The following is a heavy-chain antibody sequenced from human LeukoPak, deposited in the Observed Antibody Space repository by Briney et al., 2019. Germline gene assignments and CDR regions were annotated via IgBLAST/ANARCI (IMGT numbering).Heavy chain of an antibody. V-gene: IGHV1-69*01. J-gene: IGHJ5*02. CDR2: IIPIFGTA. Sequence: ASVKVSCKASGGTFSSYAISWVRQAPGQGLEWMGGIIPIFGTANYAQKFQGRVTITADESTSTAYMELSSLRSDDTAVYYCARGRISYYYGSGSHNWFDPWGQGTLVTVSS. CDR3: ARGRISYYYGSGSHNWFDP. D-gene: IGHD3-10*01. CDR1: GGTFSSYA.